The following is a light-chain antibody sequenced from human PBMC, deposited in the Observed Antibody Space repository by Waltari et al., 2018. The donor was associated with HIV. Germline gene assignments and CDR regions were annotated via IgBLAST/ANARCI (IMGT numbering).Light chain of an antibody. Sequence: EIVLTQSPATLSLSPGERATLSCRANQGILNYLAWYQQKPGQAPRLLIYDASNRATGIPARFNGSGSGTDFTLTISSLEPEDFAVYYCQQRSNWPPSFSQGTNLEIK. V-gene: IGKV3-11*01. CDR1: QGILNY. CDR2: DAS. J-gene: IGKJ2*01. CDR3: QQRSNWPPS.